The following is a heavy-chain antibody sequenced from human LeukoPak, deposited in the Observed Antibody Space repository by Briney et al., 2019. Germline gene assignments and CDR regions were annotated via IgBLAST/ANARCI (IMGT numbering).Heavy chain of an antibody. CDR3: ARQRDYYGSELPDY. D-gene: IGHD3-10*01. Sequence: ASVKVSCKASGYTFTSYDINWVRQATGQGLEWMGWMNPNSGNTGYAQKFQGRVTMTTDTSTSTAYMELRSLRSDDTAVYYCARQRDYYGSELPDYWGQGTLVTVSS. J-gene: IGHJ4*02. CDR2: MNPNSGNT. V-gene: IGHV1-8*01. CDR1: GYTFTSYD.